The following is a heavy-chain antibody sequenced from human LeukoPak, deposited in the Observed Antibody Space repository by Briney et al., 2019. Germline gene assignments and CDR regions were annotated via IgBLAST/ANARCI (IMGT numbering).Heavy chain of an antibody. CDR1: GFTFSDYY. V-gene: IGHV3-11*06. D-gene: IGHD4-17*01. J-gene: IGHJ1*01. CDR2: ISSSSSYT. CDR3: ASMTTVTKHFQH. Sequence: PGGSLRLSCAASGFTFSDYYMSWIRQAPGKGLEWVSYISSSSSYTNYADSVKGRFTISRDNAKNSLYLQMNSLRAEGTAVYYCASMTTVTKHFQHWGQGTLVTVSS.